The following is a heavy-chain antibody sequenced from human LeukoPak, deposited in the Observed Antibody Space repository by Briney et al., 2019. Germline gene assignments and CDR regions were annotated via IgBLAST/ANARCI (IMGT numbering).Heavy chain of an antibody. V-gene: IGHV3-23*01. D-gene: IGHD6-13*01. J-gene: IGHJ4*02. CDR3: AKTRPLDSSSWSHGDY. CDR1: GFTFSSYA. Sequence: GGSLRLSCAASGFTFSSYAMSWVRQAPGEGLEWVSGISGSGGSTYYADSVKGRFTISRDNSKNTLYLQMNSLRAEDTAVYYCAKTRPLDSSSWSHGDYWGQGTLVTVSS. CDR2: ISGSGGST.